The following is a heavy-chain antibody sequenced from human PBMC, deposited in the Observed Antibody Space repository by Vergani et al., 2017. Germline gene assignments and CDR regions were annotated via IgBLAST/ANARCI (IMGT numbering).Heavy chain of an antibody. CDR2: ISYDGSNK. J-gene: IGHJ4*02. CDR1: GFTFSSYG. D-gene: IGHD6-19*01. CDR3: AKAQRARAGTTTRYDFDY. Sequence: QVQLVESGGGVVQPGRSLRLSCAASGFTFSSYGMHWVRQAPGKGLEWVAVISYDGSNKYYADSVKGRFTISRDNSKNTLYLQMNSLRAEDTAVYYCAKAQRARAGTTTRYDFDYWGQGTLVTVSS. V-gene: IGHV3-30*18.